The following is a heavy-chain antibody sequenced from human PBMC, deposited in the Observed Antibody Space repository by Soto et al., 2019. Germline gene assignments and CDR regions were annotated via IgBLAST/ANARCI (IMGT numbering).Heavy chain of an antibody. J-gene: IGHJ5*02. D-gene: IGHD3-3*01. CDR1: GGSISSGGYY. V-gene: IGHV4-31*03. Sequence: QVQLQESGPGLVKPSQTLSLTCTVSGGSISSGGYYWSWIRQHPGKGLEWIGYIYYSGSTYYNPSLKSRVTISVDTSKNQFSLKLSSVTAADTAVYYCGRHDDFWSGYYSNGFDPWGQGTLVTVSS. CDR2: IYYSGST. CDR3: GRHDDFWSGYYSNGFDP.